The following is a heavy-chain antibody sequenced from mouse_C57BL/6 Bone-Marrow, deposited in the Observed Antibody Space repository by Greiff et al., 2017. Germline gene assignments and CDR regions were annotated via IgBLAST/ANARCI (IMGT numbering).Heavy chain of an antibody. Sequence: QVQLQQSGAELVRPGTSVKLSCTASGYTFTSYWMHWVKQRPGQGLEWIGVIDPSDSYTNYNQKFKGKATLTVDTSSSTAYMQLSSLTSEDSAVYYCARDYYGSSYWYFDVWGTGTTVTVSS. CDR3: ARDYYGSSYWYFDV. CDR2: IDPSDSYT. J-gene: IGHJ1*03. D-gene: IGHD1-1*01. CDR1: GYTFTSYW. V-gene: IGHV1-59*01.